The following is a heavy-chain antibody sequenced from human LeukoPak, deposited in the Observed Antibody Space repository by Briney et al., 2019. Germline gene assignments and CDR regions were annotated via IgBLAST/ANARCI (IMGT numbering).Heavy chain of an antibody. D-gene: IGHD3-9*01. J-gene: IGHJ4*02. Sequence: SETLSLTCAVYGGSFSGYYWSWIRQPPGKGLEWIGEINHSGSTNYNPSLKSRVTISVDTSKKYFSLKLSSVTAADTAVYYCARMAHYDVLTGYPPGDYWGQGTLVTVSS. CDR2: INHSGST. V-gene: IGHV4-34*01. CDR3: ARMAHYDVLTGYPPGDY. CDR1: GGSFSGYY.